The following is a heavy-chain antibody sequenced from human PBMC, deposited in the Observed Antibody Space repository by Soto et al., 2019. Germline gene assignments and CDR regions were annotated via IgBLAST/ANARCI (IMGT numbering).Heavy chain of an antibody. V-gene: IGHV1-69*01. J-gene: IGHJ4*02. Sequence: QVQLVQSGAEVKKPGSSVKVSCKASGGTFSSYAISWVRQAPGQGLEWMGGIIPIFGTANYAQKFQGRVTINADEYTSTAYMELSSLRSEDTAVYYCARGDSNGLESYYFDYWGQGTLVTVSS. CDR1: GGTFSSYA. CDR2: IIPIFGTA. CDR3: ARGDSNGLESYYFDY. D-gene: IGHD6-25*01.